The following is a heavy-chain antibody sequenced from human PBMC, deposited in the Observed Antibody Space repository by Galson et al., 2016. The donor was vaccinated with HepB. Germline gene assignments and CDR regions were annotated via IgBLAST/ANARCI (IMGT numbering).Heavy chain of an antibody. J-gene: IGHJ4*02. CDR2: IWYDGSNK. CDR3: ARSLHYYDSSTFDY. D-gene: IGHD3-22*01. Sequence: AGIWYDGSNKYYGDSGKGRFTISRDNSKNTLYLQMNSLSAEDSAVYYCARSLHYYDSSTFDYWGQGALVTVSS. V-gene: IGHV3-33*01.